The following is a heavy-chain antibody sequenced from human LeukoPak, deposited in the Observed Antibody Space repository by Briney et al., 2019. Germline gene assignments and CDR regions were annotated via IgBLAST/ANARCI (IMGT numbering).Heavy chain of an antibody. D-gene: IGHD3-10*01. CDR2: IYYSGST. CDR3: AGSYYYYGTDV. V-gene: IGHV4-59*01. J-gene: IGHJ6*02. Sequence: SETLSLTCAVYGGSFSGYYWSWIRQPPGKGLEWIGYIYYSGSTNYNPSLKSRVTISVDTSKNQFSLKLSSVTAADTAVYYCAGSYYYYGTDVWGQGTTVTVSS. CDR1: GGSFSGYY.